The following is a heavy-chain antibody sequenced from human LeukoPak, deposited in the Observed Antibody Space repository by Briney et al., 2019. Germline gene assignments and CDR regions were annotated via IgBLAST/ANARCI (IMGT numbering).Heavy chain of an antibody. CDR3: ASPSPGVLLWFGELFQTSRDYYYGMDV. CDR2: ISAYNGNT. J-gene: IGHJ6*02. V-gene: IGHV1-18*01. Sequence: GASVKVSCTASGYTFTSYGISWVRQAPGQGLEWMGWISAYNGNTNYAQKLQGRVTMTTDTSTSTAYMELRSLRSDDTAVYYCASPSPGVLLWFGELFQTSRDYYYGMDVWGQGTTVTVSS. D-gene: IGHD3-10*01. CDR1: GYTFTSYG.